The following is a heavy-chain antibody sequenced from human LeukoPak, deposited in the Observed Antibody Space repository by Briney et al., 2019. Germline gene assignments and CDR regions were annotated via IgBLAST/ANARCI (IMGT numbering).Heavy chain of an antibody. CDR2: INHSGST. CDR1: GGSFSGYY. J-gene: IGHJ4*02. CDR3: ARADIVVVPAAILDSYYFDY. D-gene: IGHD2-2*01. V-gene: IGHV4-34*01. Sequence: PSQTLSLTCAVYGGSFSGYYWGWIRQPPGKGLEWIGEINHSGSTNSNPSLKSRVTISVDTSKNQFSLKLSSVTAADTAVYYCARADIVVVPAAILDSYYFDYWGQGTLVTVSS.